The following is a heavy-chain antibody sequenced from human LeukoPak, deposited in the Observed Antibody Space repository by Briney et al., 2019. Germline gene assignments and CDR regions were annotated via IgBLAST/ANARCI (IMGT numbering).Heavy chain of an antibody. D-gene: IGHD2-15*01. V-gene: IGHV1-18*01. Sequence: ASVKVSCKASGYTFTSYGISWVRQAPGQGLEWMGWISAYNGNTNYAQKLQGRVTMTTETSTSTAYTELRSLRSDDAAVYYCARWGSKNNWFDPWGQGTLVTVSS. J-gene: IGHJ5*02. CDR2: ISAYNGNT. CDR3: ARWGSKNNWFDP. CDR1: GYTFTSYG.